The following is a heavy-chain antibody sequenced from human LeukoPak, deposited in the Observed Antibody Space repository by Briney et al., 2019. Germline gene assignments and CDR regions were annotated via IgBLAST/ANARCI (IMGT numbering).Heavy chain of an antibody. D-gene: IGHD4-17*01. CDR3: ATTLSTTVTTYFFDY. V-gene: IGHV3-21*01. J-gene: IGHJ4*02. Sequence: GGSLRLSCAASGFTFSSTTMNWVRQAPGKGLEWVSSISSSSAHIYYADSVKGRFTISRDTAKNSLYLQMNSLRAEDTAVYYCATTLSTTVTTYFFDYWGQGTLVTVPS. CDR1: GFTFSSTT. CDR2: ISSSSAHI.